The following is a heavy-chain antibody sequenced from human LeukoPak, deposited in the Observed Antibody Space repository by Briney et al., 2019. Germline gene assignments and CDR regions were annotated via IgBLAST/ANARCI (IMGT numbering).Heavy chain of an antibody. CDR2: IYTSGST. Sequence: PSETLSLTCTVSGGSISSYYWSWIRQPAGKGLEWIGRIYTSGSTNYNPSLKSRVTMSVDTSKNQFSLKLSSVTAADTAVYYCARGRSARYDYYDSSGPRRFDYWGQGTLVTVSS. J-gene: IGHJ4*02. CDR3: ARGRSARYDYYDSSGPRRFDY. CDR1: GGSISSYY. V-gene: IGHV4-4*07. D-gene: IGHD3-22*01.